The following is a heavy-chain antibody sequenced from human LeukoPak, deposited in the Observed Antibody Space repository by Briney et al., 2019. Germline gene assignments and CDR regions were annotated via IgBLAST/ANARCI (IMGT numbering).Heavy chain of an antibody. J-gene: IGHJ4*02. CDR2: IYYSGST. D-gene: IGHD3-22*01. CDR1: GGSVSSGSYY. V-gene: IGHV4-61*01. CDR3: AREDVKYYYDSSGSIDY. Sequence: PSETLSLTCTVSGGSVSSGSYYWSWIRQPPGKGLEWIGYIYYSGSTNYNPSLKSRVTISVDTSKNQFSLKLSSVTAADTAVYYCAREDVKYYYDSSGSIDYWGQGTLVTVSS.